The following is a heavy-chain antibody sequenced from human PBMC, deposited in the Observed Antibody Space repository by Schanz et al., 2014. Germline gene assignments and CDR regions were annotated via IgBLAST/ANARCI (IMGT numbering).Heavy chain of an antibody. CDR3: AKELNRRGGQTNFYYYYGMDV. CDR1: GFNFSNYD. CDR2: IYYNGTNK. Sequence: VQLLESGGTVVQPGGSLRVSCAASGFNFSNYDIHWVRQAPGKGLEWVALIYYNGTNKYYADSVKGRFTISRDNSQNTLYLQMNTLRTEDTAVYYCAKELNRRGGQTNFYYYYGMDVWGQGTTVTVSS. J-gene: IGHJ6*02. D-gene: IGHD5-12*01. V-gene: IGHV3-30*18.